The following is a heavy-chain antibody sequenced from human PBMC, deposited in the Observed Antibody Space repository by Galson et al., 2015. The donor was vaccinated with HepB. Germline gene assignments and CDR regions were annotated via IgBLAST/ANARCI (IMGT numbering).Heavy chain of an antibody. Sequence: CAISGDSVSTNIAAWNWIRQSPSRGLEWLGRTYYRSKWYNDYAVSVKSRITINPDTSKNQFSLQLNSVTAADTAVYYCARDDSYNWNYGMGFDYWGQGTLVTVSS. V-gene: IGHV6-1*01. D-gene: IGHD1-7*01. J-gene: IGHJ4*02. CDR3: ARDDSYNWNYGMGFDY. CDR1: GDSVSTNIAA. CDR2: TYYRSKWYN.